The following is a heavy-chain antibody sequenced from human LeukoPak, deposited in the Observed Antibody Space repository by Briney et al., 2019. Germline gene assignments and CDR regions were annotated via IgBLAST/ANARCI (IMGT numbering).Heavy chain of an antibody. CDR1: VFSFSSHW. J-gene: IGHJ6*03. V-gene: IGHV3-74*03. CDR2: INSDGSTS. D-gene: IGHD3-10*01. CDR3: ARAGYGSGIYMDV. Sequence: GGSLRLSCAASVFSFSSHWMHWVREGRGKGLVWVSRINSDGSTSTYADSVKGRFTISRDNAKKTLFLQLNSLRAEDTAVYYCARAGYGSGIYMDVWGKGTAVTIFS.